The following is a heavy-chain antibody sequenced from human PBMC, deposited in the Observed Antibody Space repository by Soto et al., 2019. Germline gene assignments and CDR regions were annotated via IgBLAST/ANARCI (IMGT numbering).Heavy chain of an antibody. Sequence: GESLKISCKGSGYSFTSYWIGWVRQMPGKGLEWMGIIYPGDSDARYSPSFQGQVTISADKSINTAYLQWSSLKASDTAMYYCARTYCGGDCYGYYYYGMDVWGQGTTVTVSS. V-gene: IGHV5-51*01. D-gene: IGHD2-21*02. CDR2: IYPGDSDA. CDR1: GYSFTSYW. CDR3: ARTYCGGDCYGYYYYGMDV. J-gene: IGHJ6*02.